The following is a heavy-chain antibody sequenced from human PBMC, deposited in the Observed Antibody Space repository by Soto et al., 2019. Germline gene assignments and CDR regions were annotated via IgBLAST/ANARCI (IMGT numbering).Heavy chain of an antibody. CDR2: IYYSGST. CDR3: ARLIAHGDYRLGAFDI. D-gene: IGHD4-17*01. V-gene: IGHV4-39*01. Sequence: QLQLQESCPGLVKPSETLSLTCTVSGGSISSSSYYWGWIRQPPGKGLEWIGCIYYSGSTYYTPSLKSRVTISVDTSKTQFSLKLSSVTAADTAVYYCARLIAHGDYRLGAFDIWGQGTMVTVSS. J-gene: IGHJ3*02. CDR1: GGSISSSSYY.